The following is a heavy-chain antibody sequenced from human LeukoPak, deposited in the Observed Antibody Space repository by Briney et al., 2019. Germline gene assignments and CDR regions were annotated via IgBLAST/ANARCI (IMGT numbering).Heavy chain of an antibody. D-gene: IGHD3-16*01. CDR3: ARDTYPVHPNWFDP. J-gene: IGHJ5*02. CDR2: IYYSGST. CDR1: GGSISSGSYY. V-gene: IGHV4-39*07. Sequence: SETLSLTCTVSGGSISSGSYYWGWIRQPPGKGLEWIGSIYYSGSTYYNPSLKSRVTISVDTSKNQFSLKLSSVTAADTAVYYCARDTYPVHPNWFDPWGQGTLVTVSS.